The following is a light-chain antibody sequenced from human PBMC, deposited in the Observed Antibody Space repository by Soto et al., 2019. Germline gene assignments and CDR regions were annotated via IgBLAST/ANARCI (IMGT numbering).Light chain of an antibody. V-gene: IGKV1-12*01. CDR2: SAS. Sequence: DIQMTQSPSSVSASVGDRVTITCRASQDITTRLAWYQQKPGKAPQILIYSASTLQTGVPPRFRGSGSGTEFTLTIPNLSPDILETYFCKRGQGSLSFG. CDR1: QDITTR. CDR3: KRGQGSLS. J-gene: IGKJ4*01.